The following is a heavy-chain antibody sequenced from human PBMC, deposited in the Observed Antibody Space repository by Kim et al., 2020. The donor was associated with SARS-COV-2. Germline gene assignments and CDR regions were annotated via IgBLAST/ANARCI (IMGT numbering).Heavy chain of an antibody. CDR2: IKQDGSEK. J-gene: IGHJ6*03. CDR3: ARDQSRITIFGVVINYYYMDV. Sequence: GGSLRLSCAASGFTFSSYWMSWVRQAPGKGLEWVANIKQDGSEKYYVDSVKGRFTISRDNDKNSLYLQTISLRAEDTAVYYCARDQSRITIFGVVINYYYMDVWGKGTTVTVSS. V-gene: IGHV3-7*01. D-gene: IGHD3-3*01. CDR1: GFTFSSYW.